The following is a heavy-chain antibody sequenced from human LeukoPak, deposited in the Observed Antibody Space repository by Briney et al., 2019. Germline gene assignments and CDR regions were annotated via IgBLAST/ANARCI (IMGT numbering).Heavy chain of an antibody. J-gene: IGHJ6*03. CDR1: GFTFSSYG. V-gene: IGHV3-23*01. CDR2: ISGSGGST. D-gene: IGHD6-19*01. CDR3: AIAPLSSGLNYYYYYMDV. Sequence: GGSLRLSCAASGFTFSSYGMHWVRQAPGKGLEWVSAISGSGGSTYYADSVKGRFTISRDNSKNTLYLQMNSLRAEDTAVYYCAIAPLSSGLNYYYYYMDVWGKGTTVTISS.